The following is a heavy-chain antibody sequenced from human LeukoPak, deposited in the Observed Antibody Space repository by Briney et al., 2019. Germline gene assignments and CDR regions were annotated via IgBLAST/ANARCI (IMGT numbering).Heavy chain of an antibody. J-gene: IGHJ4*02. CDR1: GGSFSGYY. D-gene: IGHD6-6*01. CDR3: ARPYSSSRGH. Sequence: SETLSLTCAVYGGSFSGYYWSWIRQPPGKGLEWIGEINHSGSTNYNPSLKSRVTISVDTSKNQLSLKLSSVTAADTAVYYCARPYSSSRGHWGQGTLVTVSS. V-gene: IGHV4-34*01. CDR2: INHSGST.